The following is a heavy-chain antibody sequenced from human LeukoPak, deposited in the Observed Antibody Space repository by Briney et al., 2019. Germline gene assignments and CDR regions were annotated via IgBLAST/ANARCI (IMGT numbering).Heavy chain of an antibody. Sequence: PGRSLRLSCAASGFTFSSYGMHWVRQAPGKGLEWVAVISYDGSNKYYADSVKGRFTISRDNSKNTLYLQMNSLRAEDTAVYYCARGPGKYSSGWFDYWGQGTLVTVSS. J-gene: IGHJ4*02. CDR3: ARGPGKYSSGWFDY. V-gene: IGHV3-30*03. D-gene: IGHD6-19*01. CDR1: GFTFSSYG. CDR2: ISYDGSNK.